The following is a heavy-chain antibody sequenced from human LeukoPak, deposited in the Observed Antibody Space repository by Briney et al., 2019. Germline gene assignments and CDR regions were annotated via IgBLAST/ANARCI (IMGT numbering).Heavy chain of an antibody. D-gene: IGHD2-15*01. V-gene: IGHV5-51*01. CDR1: GYNFANYW. J-gene: IGHJ6*02. CDR2: IYSGDSDT. Sequence: GESLKISCKGSGYNFANYWIAWVRQMPGKGLEWMGIIYSGDSDTRYSPSFQGQVTISADKSISTAYLQWSSLKASDTAVYYCARPLYSRTAYYHYGVDVWGQGTTVTVSS. CDR3: ARPLYSRTAYYHYGVDV.